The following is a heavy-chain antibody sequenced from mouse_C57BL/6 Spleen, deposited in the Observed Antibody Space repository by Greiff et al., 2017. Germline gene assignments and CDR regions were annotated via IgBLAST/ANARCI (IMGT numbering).Heavy chain of an antibody. V-gene: IGHV1-76*01. J-gene: IGHJ3*01. Sequence: QVQLKESGAELVRPGASVKLSCKASGYTFTDYYINWVKQRPGQGLEWIARIYPGSGNTYYNEKFKGKATLTAEKSSSTAYMQLSSLTSEDSAVYFCARSPYDYDGFAYWGQGTLVTVSA. D-gene: IGHD2-4*01. CDR2: IYPGSGNT. CDR1: GYTFTDYY. CDR3: ARSPYDYDGFAY.